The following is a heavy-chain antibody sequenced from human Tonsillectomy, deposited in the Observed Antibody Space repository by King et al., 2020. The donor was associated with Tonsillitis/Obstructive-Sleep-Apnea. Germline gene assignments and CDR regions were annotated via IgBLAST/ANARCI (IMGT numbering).Heavy chain of an antibody. CDR3: AKEAAAVAYGMDV. V-gene: IGHV3-30*18. D-gene: IGHD6-19*01. J-gene: IGHJ6*02. CDR2: ISYDGSNK. CDR1: GFTFTSYG. Sequence: QLMQSGGGVVQPGRSLRLSCAASGFTFTSYGMHWVRQAPGKGLEWVAVISYDGSNKYYADCVKGRFTISRDNSKNTLYLQMNSLRAEDTAVYYCAKEAAAVAYGMDVWGQGTTVTVSS.